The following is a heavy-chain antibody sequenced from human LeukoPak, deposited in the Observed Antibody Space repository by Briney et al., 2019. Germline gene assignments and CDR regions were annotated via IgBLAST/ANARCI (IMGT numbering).Heavy chain of an antibody. D-gene: IGHD3-10*01. V-gene: IGHV4-59*01. Sequence: PSETLSLTCTVSGGSISSYYWSWIRQPPGKGLEWIGYIYYSGSTNYNPSLKSRVTISVDTSKNQFSLKLSSVTAADTAVYYCARERRTSYYGSGTYYYGMGVWGQGTTVTVSS. CDR1: GGSISSYY. CDR3: ARERRTSYYGSGTYYYGMGV. J-gene: IGHJ6*02. CDR2: IYYSGST.